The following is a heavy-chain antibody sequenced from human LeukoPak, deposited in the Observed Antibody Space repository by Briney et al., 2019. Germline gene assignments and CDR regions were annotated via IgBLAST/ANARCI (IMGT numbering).Heavy chain of an antibody. V-gene: IGHV4-59*01. D-gene: IGHD3-10*01. CDR2: IYYSGST. CDR1: GGSINSYY. CDR3: ASSEGDYYGSGSHDY. Sequence: SETLCLTCTVSGGSINSYYWSWIRQPPGKELERIGYIYYSGSTNYNPSLKSRVTISVDTSKNQFPPKVSSVTAADTAVYYCASSEGDYYGSGSHDYWGQGTLVTVSS. J-gene: IGHJ4*02.